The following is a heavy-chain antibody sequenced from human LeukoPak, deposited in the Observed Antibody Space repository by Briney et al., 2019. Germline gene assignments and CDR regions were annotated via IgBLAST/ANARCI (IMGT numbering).Heavy chain of an antibody. CDR2: ISWNSGSI. CDR1: GFTFDDYA. Sequence: GGSLRLSCAASGFTFDDYAMHWVRQAPGKGLEWVSGISWNSGSIGYAESVKGRFTISRDNAKNSLYLQMNSLRAEDTALYYCARGPSGSYPSWGQGTLVTVSS. CDR3: ARGPSGSYPS. D-gene: IGHD3-10*01. V-gene: IGHV3-9*01. J-gene: IGHJ4*02.